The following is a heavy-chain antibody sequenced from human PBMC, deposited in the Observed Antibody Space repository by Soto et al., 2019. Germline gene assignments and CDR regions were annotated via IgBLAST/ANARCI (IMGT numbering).Heavy chain of an antibody. CDR3: AASYCSGGRCSAYAMDI. V-gene: IGHV4-4*02. J-gene: IGHJ6*02. D-gene: IGHD2-15*01. CDR2: IYYSGRT. CDR1: CGSINNGNS. Sequence: LSLTCTVSCGSINNGNSWSWVRQSPGRGLEWIGEIYYSGRTQYNPSLKSRISISVDNPKNQISLKLTSVTAADTARYYCAASYCSGGRCSAYAMDIWGQGTTVTVSS.